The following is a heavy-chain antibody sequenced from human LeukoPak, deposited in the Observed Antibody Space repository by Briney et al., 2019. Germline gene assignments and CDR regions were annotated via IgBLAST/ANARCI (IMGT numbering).Heavy chain of an antibody. CDR2: IIPILGIA. CDR3: AKDEEGELWSGELSSYYFLY. V-gene: IGHV1-69*04. Sequence: ASVKVSCKASGGTFSSYAISWVRQAPGQGLEWMGRIIPILGIANYAQKFQGRVTITADKSTSTAYMELSSLRSEDTAVYYCAKDEEGELWSGELSSYYFLYWGQGILVTVSS. J-gene: IGHJ4*02. D-gene: IGHD3-16*01. CDR1: GGTFSSYA.